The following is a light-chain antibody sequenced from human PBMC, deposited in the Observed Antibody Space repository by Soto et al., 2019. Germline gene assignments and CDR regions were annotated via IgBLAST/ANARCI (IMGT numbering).Light chain of an antibody. Sequence: EIVLTQSPGTLSLSPGERATLSCRASQSVNSSYLAWYQQKAGQAPRLLIYGASSRATGIPDRFSGGGSGTDFTLTISRLEPEDFAVYYCQQYGDSRTFGQGTKVEIK. CDR3: QQYGDSRT. J-gene: IGKJ1*01. CDR2: GAS. CDR1: QSVNSSY. V-gene: IGKV3-20*01.